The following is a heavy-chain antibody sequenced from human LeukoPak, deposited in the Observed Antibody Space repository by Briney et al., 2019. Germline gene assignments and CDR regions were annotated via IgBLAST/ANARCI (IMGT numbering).Heavy chain of an antibody. D-gene: IGHD1/OR15-1a*01. J-gene: IGHJ4*02. Sequence: GGSLRLSCAASGFAFTTFGIHWVRQAPGKGLEWVAAISPDGKIEYYTDSVKGRFTVSRDNSKNMIYLQMNSLRGEDSAVYFCAKINNDDDYWGQGALVTVSS. CDR3: AKINNDDDY. CDR1: GFAFTTFG. V-gene: IGHV3-30*18. CDR2: ISPDGKIE.